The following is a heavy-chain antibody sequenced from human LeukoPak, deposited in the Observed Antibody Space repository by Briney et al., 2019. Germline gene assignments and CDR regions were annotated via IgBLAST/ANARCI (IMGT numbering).Heavy chain of an antibody. CDR1: GFTFSNYA. CDR3: ASSGSYRFDY. CDR2: ISGSGGGT. Sequence: GGSLRLSCEASGFTFSNYAMSWVRQAPGKGLEWVSAISGSGGGTYYADSVKGRFTISRDNAKNSLYLQMNCLRDEDTAVYYCASSGSYRFDYWGQGTLVTVSS. V-gene: IGHV3-23*01. D-gene: IGHD1-26*01. J-gene: IGHJ4*02.